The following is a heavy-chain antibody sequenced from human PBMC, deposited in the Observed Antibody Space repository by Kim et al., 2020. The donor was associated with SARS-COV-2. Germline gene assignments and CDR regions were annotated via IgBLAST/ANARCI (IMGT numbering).Heavy chain of an antibody. CDR2: IKSKTDGGTT. V-gene: IGHV3-15*01. J-gene: IGHJ6*02. CDR1: GFTFSNAW. CDR3: TTGTILGYYYGMDV. Sequence: GGSLRLSCAASGFTFSNAWMSWVRQAPGKGLEWVGRIKSKTDGGTTDYAAPVKGRFTISRDDSKNTLYLQMNSLKTEDTAVYYCTTGTILGYYYGMDVWGQGTTVTVSS. D-gene: IGHD3-9*01.